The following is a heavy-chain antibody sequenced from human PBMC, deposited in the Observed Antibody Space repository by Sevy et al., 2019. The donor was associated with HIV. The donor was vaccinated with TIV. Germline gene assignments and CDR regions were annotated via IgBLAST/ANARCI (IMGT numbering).Heavy chain of an antibody. CDR1: GFTFSIYS. D-gene: IGHD1-26*01. J-gene: IGHJ4*02. V-gene: IGHV3-21*01. CDR2: ITSSSSYK. CDR3: ARDRLWELLPFDY. Sequence: GGSLRLSCAASGFTFSIYSMNWVRQAPGKGLEWVSSITSSSSYKYYADSVKGRFTISRDNAKKSLYLQMNSLIAEDTAVYYCARDRLWELLPFDYRGQGTLVTVSS.